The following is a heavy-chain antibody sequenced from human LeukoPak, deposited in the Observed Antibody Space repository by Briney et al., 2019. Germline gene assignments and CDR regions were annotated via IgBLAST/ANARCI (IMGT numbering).Heavy chain of an antibody. CDR3: ARPSVGFDP. CDR2: ISGDGSST. V-gene: IGHV3-74*01. Sequence: GGSLRLSCAASGFTFSSYWMHWVRHAPGKGLVWLSRISGDGSSTSYADSVKGRFTISRDNAKNTLYLQMNSLRAEDTAVYYCARPSVGFDPWGQGTLVTVSS. CDR1: GFTFSSYW. J-gene: IGHJ5*02.